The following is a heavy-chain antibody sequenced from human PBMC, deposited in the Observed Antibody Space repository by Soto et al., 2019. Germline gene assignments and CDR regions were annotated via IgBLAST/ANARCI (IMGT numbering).Heavy chain of an antibody. D-gene: IGHD6-6*01. J-gene: IGHJ2*01. V-gene: IGHV4-59*01. CDR2: IYYTGST. CDR3: VKGGGTSSTSDWYFDL. CDR1: GGSISSYY. Sequence: QVQLQESGPGLVKPSETLSLTCTVSGGSISSYYWSWIRQPPGKGLEWIGYIYYTGSTNYNPSLKSRVTISVDTSKTDFSLKLNSVTAADTAMYYCVKGGGTSSTSDWYFDLWGRGALVTVSS.